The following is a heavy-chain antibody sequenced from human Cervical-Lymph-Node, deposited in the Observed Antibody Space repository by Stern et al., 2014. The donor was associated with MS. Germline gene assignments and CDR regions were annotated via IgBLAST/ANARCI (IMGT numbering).Heavy chain of an antibody. J-gene: IGHJ4*02. V-gene: IGHV3-11*01. D-gene: IGHD6-13*01. Sequence: VQLVESGGGLVKPGRPLRLSCAASGFTFSDYYMSWIRQAPGKGLEWVSYISWSGTTTYYADSVKGRFTISKANARNSLYPQMNSLRADDTAVYYCARALIAAGGALHYWGQGTLVTVSS. CDR2: ISWSGTTT. CDR1: GFTFSDYY. CDR3: ARALIAAGGALHY.